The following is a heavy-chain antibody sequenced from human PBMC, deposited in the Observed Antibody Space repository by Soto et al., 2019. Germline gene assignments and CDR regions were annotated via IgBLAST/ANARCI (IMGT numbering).Heavy chain of an antibody. CDR3: ARVRANCSGGGCYRYYFDY. CDR1: GYTFTSYA. D-gene: IGHD2-15*01. V-gene: IGHV1-3*01. J-gene: IGHJ4*02. Sequence: ASVKVSCKASGYTFTSYAMHWVRQAPGQRLEWMGWINAGNGNTKYSQKFQGRVTITRDTSASTAYMELSSLRSEDTAVYYCARVRANCSGGGCYRYYFDYWGQGTLVTVSS. CDR2: INAGNGNT.